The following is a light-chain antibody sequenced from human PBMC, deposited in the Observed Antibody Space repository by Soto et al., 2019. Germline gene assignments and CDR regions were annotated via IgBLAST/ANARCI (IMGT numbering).Light chain of an antibody. J-gene: IGLJ1*01. CDR1: IGFFGSFSL. CDR3: CLYIGATTYV. CDR2: EGH. V-gene: IGLV2-23*01. Sequence: QSALAQPASVSGSPGQSSTVSFRVTIGFFGSFSLVSWYQQHPGKAPKVMISEGHRRPSGVPDRFSGSTSVNSASLTISGLQADDEADYYCCLYIGATTYVFGTGTKVTVL.